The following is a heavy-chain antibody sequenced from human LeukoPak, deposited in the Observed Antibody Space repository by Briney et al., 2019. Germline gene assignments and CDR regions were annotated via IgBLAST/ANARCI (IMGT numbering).Heavy chain of an antibody. CDR3: ARDSGAGSSPGGYNRFDP. V-gene: IGHV3-48*03. Sequence: PGGSLRLSCAASGFTFSSYEMNWVRQPPGKGLEWFSYISSSGSTIYYAASVKGRFTISGDNAKNSLYLQMNSLRAEDTAVYYCARDSGAGSSPGGYNRFDPWGQGTLVTVSS. CDR2: ISSSGSTI. CDR1: GFTFSSYE. D-gene: IGHD2-15*01. J-gene: IGHJ5*02.